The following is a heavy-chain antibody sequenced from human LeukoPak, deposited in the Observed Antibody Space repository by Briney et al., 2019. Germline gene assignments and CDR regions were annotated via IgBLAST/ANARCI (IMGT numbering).Heavy chain of an antibody. CDR3: AKAMVRGAPYYFDY. V-gene: IGHV3-23*01. J-gene: IGHJ4*02. CDR1: GFTFSNYA. Sequence: PGGSLRLSCVASGFTFSNYAVSWVRQAPGKGLEWVSAISGSGGSTYYADSVKGRFTISRDNSKNTLYLQMNSLRAEDTAVYYCAKAMVRGAPYYFDYWGQGTLVTVSS. D-gene: IGHD3-10*01. CDR2: ISGSGGST.